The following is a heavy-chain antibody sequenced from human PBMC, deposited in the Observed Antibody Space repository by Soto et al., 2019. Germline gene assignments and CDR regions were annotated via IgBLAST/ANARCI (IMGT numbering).Heavy chain of an antibody. CDR1: GGSFSGYY. CDR2: INHSGST. CDR3: ARASIVYGSGRSHYYYYYYMDV. J-gene: IGHJ6*03. Sequence: SETLSLTCAVYGGSFSGYYWSWIRQPPGKGLEWIGEINHSGSTNYNPSLKSRVTISVDTSKNQFSLKLSSVTAADTAVYYCARASIVYGSGRSHYYYYYYMDVWGKGTTVTVSS. V-gene: IGHV4-34*01. D-gene: IGHD3-10*01.